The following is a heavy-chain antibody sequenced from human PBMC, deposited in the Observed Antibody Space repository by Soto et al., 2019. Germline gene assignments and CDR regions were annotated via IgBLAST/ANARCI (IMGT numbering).Heavy chain of an antibody. Sequence: GGSLRLSCAASGFTFSSYAMHWVRQAPGKGLEWVAVISYDGSNKYYADSVKGRFTISRDNSKNTLYLQMNSLRAEDTAVYYCARVGQFRITMIVVVTPPDYWGQGTLVTVSS. J-gene: IGHJ4*02. D-gene: IGHD3-22*01. CDR2: ISYDGSNK. CDR3: ARVGQFRITMIVVVTPPDY. CDR1: GFTFSSYA. V-gene: IGHV3-30-3*01.